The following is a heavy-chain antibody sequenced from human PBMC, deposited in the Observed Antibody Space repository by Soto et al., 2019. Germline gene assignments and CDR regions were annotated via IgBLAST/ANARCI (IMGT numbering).Heavy chain of an antibody. CDR2: ISGSGGST. CDR1: GLTFSSYA. Sequence: QPGGSLRLSCAASGLTFSSYAMSWVRQATGKGLELVSAISGSGGSTYYADSVKGRFTISRDNSKNTLYLQMNSLRAEDTAVYYCAKDLENYDFWSGYYPHGFDPWGQGTLVTVSS. V-gene: IGHV3-23*01. CDR3: AKDLENYDFWSGYYPHGFDP. J-gene: IGHJ5*02. D-gene: IGHD3-3*01.